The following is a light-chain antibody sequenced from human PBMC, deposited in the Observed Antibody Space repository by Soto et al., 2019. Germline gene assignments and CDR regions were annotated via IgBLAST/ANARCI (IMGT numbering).Light chain of an antibody. Sequence: DIQLTQSPSFLSASVGDRVTITCRASQGISSYLAWYQQKPGKAPELLIYAASTLQSGVPSRFSGSGSGTEFTLTISSLQPEDFATYYWQQLYSYPITFGQGTRLEIK. J-gene: IGKJ5*01. CDR1: QGISSY. CDR2: AAS. V-gene: IGKV1-9*01. CDR3: QQLYSYPIT.